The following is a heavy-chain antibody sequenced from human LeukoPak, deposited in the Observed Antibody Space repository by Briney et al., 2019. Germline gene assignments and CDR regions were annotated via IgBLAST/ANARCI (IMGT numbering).Heavy chain of an antibody. V-gene: IGHV4-34*01. J-gene: IGHJ4*02. CDR2: INHSGST. D-gene: IGHD5-24*01. CDR3: VRSGPRWLQPNRPFDY. CDR1: GGSFSGYY. Sequence: SETLSLTCAVYGGSFSGYYWSWIRQPPGKGLEWIGEINHSGSTNYNPSLKSRVTISVDTSKNQFSLKLSSVTAADTAVYYCVRSGPRWLQPNRPFDYWGQGTLVTVSS.